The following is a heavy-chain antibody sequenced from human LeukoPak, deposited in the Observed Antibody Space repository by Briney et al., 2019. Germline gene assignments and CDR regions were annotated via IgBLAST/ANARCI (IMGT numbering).Heavy chain of an antibody. CDR1: GFTFSSYW. J-gene: IGHJ5*02. CDR3: ARVPSLSTVTHNWFHP. V-gene: IGHV3-7*01. Sequence: GGSLRLSCAASGFTFSSYWMSWVRQAPGKGLEWVANIKQDGGEKYYVDSVKGRFTISRDNANNSLYLQLNSLRAEDTAVYYCARVPSLSTVTHNWFHPWGQGTLVTVSS. D-gene: IGHD4-17*01. CDR2: IKQDGGEK.